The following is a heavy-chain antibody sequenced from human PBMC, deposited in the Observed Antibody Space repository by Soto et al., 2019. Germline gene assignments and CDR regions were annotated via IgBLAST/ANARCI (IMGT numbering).Heavy chain of an antibody. D-gene: IGHD3-3*01. CDR2: INHSGST. Sequence: PSETLSLTCAVYGGSFSGYYWSWIRQPPGKGLEWIGEINHSGSTNYNPSLKSRVTISVDTSKNQFSLKLSSVTAADTAVYYCATSIYDFWSGYPRYYFDYWGKGTLVTVSS. CDR1: GGSFSGYY. V-gene: IGHV4-34*01. J-gene: IGHJ4*02. CDR3: ATSIYDFWSGYPRYYFDY.